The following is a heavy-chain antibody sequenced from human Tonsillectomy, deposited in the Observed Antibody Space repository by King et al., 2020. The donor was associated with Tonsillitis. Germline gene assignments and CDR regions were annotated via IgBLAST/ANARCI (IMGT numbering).Heavy chain of an antibody. J-gene: IGHJ6*02. D-gene: IGHD6-6*01. CDR1: GFTFSNYA. CDR2: ISGSDGST. Sequence: VQLVESGGGLVQPGGSLRLSCAASGFTFSNYAMSWVRQAPGKGLEWVSAISGSDGSTYYADSMKGRFTISIDNSKNTLYLQMDSLRAEDTAVYYCAKTSYRSSFGMDVWGQGTTVTVSS. CDR3: AKTSYRSSFGMDV. V-gene: IGHV3-23*04.